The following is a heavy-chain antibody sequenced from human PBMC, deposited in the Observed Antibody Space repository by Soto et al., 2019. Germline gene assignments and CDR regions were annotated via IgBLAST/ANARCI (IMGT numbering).Heavy chain of an antibody. D-gene: IGHD2-2*01. CDR1: GFIFGTYA. CDR2: ISDTGGGT. V-gene: IGHV3-23*01. CDR3: AKDAGGGPYSTAWYEFDY. Sequence: GGSPRLSCAASGFIFGTYAMSWVRQAPGKGPEWVAVISDTGGGTYYADSVKGRFTISRDNSKNTLYLQMNSLRAEDTGLYYCAKDAGGGPYSTAWYEFDYWGQGTQVTVSS. J-gene: IGHJ4*02.